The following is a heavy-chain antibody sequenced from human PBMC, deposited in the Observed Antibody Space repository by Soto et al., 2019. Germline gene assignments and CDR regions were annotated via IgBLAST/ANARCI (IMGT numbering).Heavy chain of an antibody. Sequence: QVQLVQSGAEVKKPGASVKVSCKASGYTFTSYGISWVRQAPGQGLEWMGWISAYNGNTNYAQKLQGRVTMTTDTSTRKAYMELRSLRSEDTAVYYCARTTRPYYCDYCGQGTLVTVSS. D-gene: IGHD2-2*01. V-gene: IGHV1-18*01. J-gene: IGHJ4*02. CDR3: ARTTRPYYCDY. CDR2: ISAYNGNT. CDR1: GYTFTSYG.